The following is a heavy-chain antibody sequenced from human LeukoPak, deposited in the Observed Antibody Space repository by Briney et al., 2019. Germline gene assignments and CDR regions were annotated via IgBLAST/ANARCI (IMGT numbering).Heavy chain of an antibody. CDR1: GYTFTSYD. CDR3: ARDHWDYGDYGY. J-gene: IGHJ4*02. D-gene: IGHD4-17*01. Sequence: GASVKVSCKASGYTFTSYDINWVRQATGQGLEWMGWMNPNSGNTGYAQKFQGRVTITRNTSISTAYMELSSLRSEDTAVYYCARDHWDYGDYGYWGQGTLVTVSS. V-gene: IGHV1-8*03. CDR2: MNPNSGNT.